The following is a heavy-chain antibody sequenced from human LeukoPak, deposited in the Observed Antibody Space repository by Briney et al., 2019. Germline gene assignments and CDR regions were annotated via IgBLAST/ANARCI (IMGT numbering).Heavy chain of an antibody. Sequence: SETLSLTCTVSGDSISNDYWTWIRQTPGKGLEWIGNLYHSGAADYNPSLKTRVTTSVDTSKDQFSLSLRSSTAADTDVYFCARLGKTYYMDVWGTGTTVTVSS. V-gene: IGHV4-59*08. CDR1: GDSISNDY. J-gene: IGHJ6*03. D-gene: IGHD1/OR15-1a*01. CDR3: ARLGKTYYMDV. CDR2: LYHSGAA.